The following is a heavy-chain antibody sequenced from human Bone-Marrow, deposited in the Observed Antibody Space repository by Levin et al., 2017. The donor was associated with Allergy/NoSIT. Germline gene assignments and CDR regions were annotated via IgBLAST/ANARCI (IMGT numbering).Heavy chain of an antibody. J-gene: IGHJ6*03. CDR3: ARLGRVAAAGTYNYHSMDV. CDR1: GASISGYY. D-gene: IGHD6-13*01. V-gene: IGHV4-59*01. Sequence: PSETLSLTCTVSGASISGYYWSWIRQPPGRGLEWIGYIYYSGTTNYNPSLKSRITISVDMSKNQLSLKVNSVTAADTAVYYCARLGRVAAAGTYNYHSMDVWGKGTTVTISS. CDR2: IYYSGTT.